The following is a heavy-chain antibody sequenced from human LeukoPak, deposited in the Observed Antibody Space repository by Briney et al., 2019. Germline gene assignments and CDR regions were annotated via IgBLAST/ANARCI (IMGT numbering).Heavy chain of an antibody. CDR3: ARDFGDYVGY. Sequence: GGSLRLPCAASGFTFSSNAMSWVRQAPGKGLEWVSVISGSGGSTYYADSVKGRFTISRDNSKNTLHLQMNSLRAEDTAVYYCARDFGDYVGYWGQGTLVTVSS. CDR2: ISGSGGST. V-gene: IGHV3-23*01. CDR1: GFTFSSNA. J-gene: IGHJ4*02. D-gene: IGHD3-10*01.